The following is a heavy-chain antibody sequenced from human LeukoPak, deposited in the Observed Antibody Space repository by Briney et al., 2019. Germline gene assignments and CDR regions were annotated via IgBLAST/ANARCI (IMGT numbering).Heavy chain of an antibody. CDR2: ISSSSSYI. Sequence: GGSLRLSCAASGFTFSSYSMNWVRQAPGKGLEWISSISSSSSYIYCADSVKGRFTISRDNAKNSLYLQMNSLRAEDTAVYYCAREYYDILTGYYKDYMDVWGKGTTVTISS. CDR1: GFTFSSYS. J-gene: IGHJ6*03. V-gene: IGHV3-21*01. CDR3: AREYYDILTGYYKDYMDV. D-gene: IGHD3-9*01.